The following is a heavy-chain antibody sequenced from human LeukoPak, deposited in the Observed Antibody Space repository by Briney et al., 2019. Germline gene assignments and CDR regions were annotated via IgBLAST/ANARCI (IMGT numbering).Heavy chain of an antibody. D-gene: IGHD4-23*01. CDR2: TSYDEGNK. CDR3: ARAVENWFDP. J-gene: IGHJ5*02. CDR1: GFTFSSYA. V-gene: IGHV3-30-3*01. Sequence: GGSLRLSCVASGFTFSSYAMHWVRQAPDKGLEWVAVTSYDEGNKYYVDSVKGRFTISRDNSKNTLYLQMNSLRPEDTAVYYCARAVENWFDPWGQGTLVTVSS.